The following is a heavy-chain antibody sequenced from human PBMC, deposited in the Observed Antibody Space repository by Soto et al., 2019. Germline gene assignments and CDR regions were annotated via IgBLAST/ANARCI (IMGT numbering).Heavy chain of an antibody. CDR3: ARGRYCSGGSCSGEYFQH. Sequence: ASVKVSCKASGYTFTSYGISWVRQAPGQGLEWMGWISAYNGNTNYAQKLQGRVTMTTDTSTSTAYMELRSLRSDDTAVYYCARGRYCSGGSCSGEYFQHWGQGTLVTVSS. CDR1: GYTFTSYG. V-gene: IGHV1-18*04. J-gene: IGHJ1*01. CDR2: ISAYNGNT. D-gene: IGHD2-15*01.